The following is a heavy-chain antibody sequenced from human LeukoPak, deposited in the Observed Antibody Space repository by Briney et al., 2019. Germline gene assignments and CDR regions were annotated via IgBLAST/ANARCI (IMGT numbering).Heavy chain of an antibody. V-gene: IGHV3-15*01. CDR1: GFTLSNAW. CDR3: TSRKTTLLSPLDY. D-gene: IGHD1-26*01. Sequence: SGGSLRLSCAASGFTLSNAWMSWVRQAPGKGLEWVGRIKSKTDGGTTDYAAPVKGRFTISRDDSKNTLYLQMNSLKTEDTAVYYCTSRKTTLLSPLDYWGQGTLVTVSS. J-gene: IGHJ4*02. CDR2: IKSKTDGGTT.